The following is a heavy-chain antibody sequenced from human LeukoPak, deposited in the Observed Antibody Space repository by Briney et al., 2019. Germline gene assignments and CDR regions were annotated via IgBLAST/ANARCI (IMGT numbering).Heavy chain of an antibody. J-gene: IGHJ5*02. CDR1: GYTFTGYY. D-gene: IGHD1-1*01. V-gene: IGHV1-69*13. Sequence: ASVKVSCKASGYTFTGYYMHWVRQAPGQGLEWMGGIIPIFGTANYAQKFQGRVTVTADESTSTAYMELSSLRSEDTAVYYCARDRGAQLIDPWGQGTLVTVSS. CDR2: IIPIFGTA. CDR3: ARDRGAQLIDP.